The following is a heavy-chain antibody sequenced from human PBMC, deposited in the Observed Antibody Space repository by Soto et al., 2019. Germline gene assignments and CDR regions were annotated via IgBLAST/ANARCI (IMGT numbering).Heavy chain of an antibody. D-gene: IGHD3-10*01. CDR3: ARADYGSGSYYPPLFDY. V-gene: IGHV5-51*01. CDR2: IYPGDSDT. CDR1: GYSFTSYW. J-gene: IGHJ4*02. Sequence: PGESLKISCKGSGYSFTSYWIGWVRQMPGKGLEWMGIIYPGDSDTRYSPSFQGQVTISADKSISTAYLQWSSLKASDTAIYFCARADYGSGSYYPPLFDYWGQGTLVTVSS.